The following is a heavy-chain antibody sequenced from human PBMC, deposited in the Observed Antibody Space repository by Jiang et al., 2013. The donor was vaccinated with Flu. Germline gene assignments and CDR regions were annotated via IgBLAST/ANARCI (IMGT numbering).Heavy chain of an antibody. CDR3: ARGHYDILTGYPAEYFQH. CDR1: GYTFTSYD. J-gene: IGHJ1*01. Sequence: GAEVKKPGASVKVSCKASGYTFTSYDINWVRQATGQGLEWMGWMNPNSGNTGYAQKFQGRVTMTRNTSISTAYMELSSLRSEDTAVYYCARGHYDILTGYPAEYFQHWGQGTLVTVSS. CDR2: MNPNSGNT. D-gene: IGHD3-9*01. V-gene: IGHV1-8*01.